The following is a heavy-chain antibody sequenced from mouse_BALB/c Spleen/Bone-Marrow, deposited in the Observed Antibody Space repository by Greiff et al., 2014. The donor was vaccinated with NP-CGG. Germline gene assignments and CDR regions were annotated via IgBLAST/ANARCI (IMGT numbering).Heavy chain of an antibody. Sequence: VQLQQSGAELVKPGASVKLSCTASGFNIKDTYMHWVKQRPEQGLEWIGRIDPANGNTKYDPKFQGKATITADTSSNTAYPQLSSLTSEDPAVYYCASYYYGSSSFAYWGQGTMVTVSA. CDR3: ASYYYGSSSFAY. CDR2: IDPANGNT. D-gene: IGHD1-1*01. CDR1: GFNIKDTY. J-gene: IGHJ3*01. V-gene: IGHV14-3*02.